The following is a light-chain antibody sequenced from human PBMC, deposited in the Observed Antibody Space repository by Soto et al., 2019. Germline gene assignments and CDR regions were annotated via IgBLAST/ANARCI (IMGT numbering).Light chain of an antibody. CDR2: SND. V-gene: IGLV1-44*01. J-gene: IGLJ2*01. Sequence: QSVLTQPPSASGTPGQRVVISCSGTSSNIGSNAVNWYQQLPGTAPKLLIYSNDHRPSGVPARFSGSKSGTSASLAISGLQSEDEAGYYCAAWDDSLTGPVFGGGTKVTVL. CDR1: SSNIGSNA. CDR3: AAWDDSLTGPV.